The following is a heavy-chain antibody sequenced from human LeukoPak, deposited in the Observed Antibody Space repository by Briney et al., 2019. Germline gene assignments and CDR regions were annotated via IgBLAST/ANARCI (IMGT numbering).Heavy chain of an antibody. Sequence: PSETLSLTCTVSGYSISSGYYWGWIRQPPGKGLEWVGSIYYSGSTYYNPSLKSRVTISVDTSKNQFSLKLNSVTAADTAVYYCARAADMVRGVIGAFNIWSQGTMVTAS. CDR3: ARAADMVRGVIGAFNI. J-gene: IGHJ3*02. D-gene: IGHD3-10*01. CDR2: IYYSGST. CDR1: GYSISSGYY. V-gene: IGHV4-38-2*02.